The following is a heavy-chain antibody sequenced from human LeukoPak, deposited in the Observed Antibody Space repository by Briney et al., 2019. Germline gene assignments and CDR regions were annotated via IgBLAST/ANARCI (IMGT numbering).Heavy chain of an antibody. CDR3: ARDRGYSYGFDYYYYGMDV. CDR1: GGSISSSSYY. Sequence: PSETLSLTCTVSGGSISSSSYYWGWIRQPPGKGLEWIGSIYYSGSTYYNPSLKSRVTISVDTSKNQFSLKLSSVTAADTAVYYCARDRGYSYGFDYYYYGMDVWGQGTTVTVSS. D-gene: IGHD5-18*01. J-gene: IGHJ6*02. CDR2: IYYSGST. V-gene: IGHV4-39*07.